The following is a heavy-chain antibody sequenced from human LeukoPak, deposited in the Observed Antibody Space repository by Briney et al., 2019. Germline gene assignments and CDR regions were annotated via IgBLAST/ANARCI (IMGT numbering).Heavy chain of an antibody. V-gene: IGHV3-48*04. CDR1: GFTFSSYS. J-gene: IGHJ6*03. D-gene: IGHD3-3*01. CDR2: ISSSSSTI. Sequence: GGSLRRSCAASGFTFSSYSSNWVRQAPGKGLEWVSYISSSSSTIYYADSVKGRFTISRDNAKNSLYLQMNSLRAEDTAVYYCARAPVDYDFWSGYYLFTPYYYMDVWGKGTTVTVSS. CDR3: ARAPVDYDFWSGYYLFTPYYYMDV.